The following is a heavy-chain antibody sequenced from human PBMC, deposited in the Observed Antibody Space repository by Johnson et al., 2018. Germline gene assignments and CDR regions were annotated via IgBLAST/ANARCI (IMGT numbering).Heavy chain of an antibody. J-gene: IGHJ3*02. Sequence: QVQLVESGGGVVQPGRSLRLSCVASGFTFSSYGMHWVRQAPGKGLEWVAVIWYDGSNKYYADSVKGRFIISRDNSKNTLYLQMNSLTADDTAVYYCARGIVGATYDAVDIWGQGTMVTVSS. CDR1: GFTFSSYG. CDR2: IWYDGSNK. CDR3: ARGIVGATYDAVDI. D-gene: IGHD1-26*01. V-gene: IGHV3-33*01.